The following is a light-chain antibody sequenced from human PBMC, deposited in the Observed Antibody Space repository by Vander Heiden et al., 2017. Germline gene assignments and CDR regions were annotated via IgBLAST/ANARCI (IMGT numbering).Light chain of an antibody. CDR3: QQMNSYPLT. J-gene: IGKJ4*02. CDR1: QGISSA. CDR2: DAS. V-gene: IGKV1-13*02. Sequence: AIQLTQSPSSLSASVGDRVTITCRASQGISSALAWYQQKPGKAPKLLIYDASSLESGVPSRFSGSGSGTDFTLTISSLQAEDFATYYCQQMNSYPLTFGGGTKVEIK.